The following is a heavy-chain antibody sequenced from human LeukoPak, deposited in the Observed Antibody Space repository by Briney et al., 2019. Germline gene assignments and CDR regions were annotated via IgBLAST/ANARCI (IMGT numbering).Heavy chain of an antibody. CDR3: AAERYTDGCCWFDL. J-gene: IGHJ5*02. D-gene: IGHD2-2*02. CDR1: VFTFSTYT. CDR2: IILGSGNT. V-gene: IGHV1-58*01. Sequence: SVKVSLKATVFTFSTYTVHWVRQARGQRLEGVGWIILGSGNTRYAHNYQERVTISRDTSTSTVYMELKSLRSEDTAVYYCAAERYTDGCCWFDLWGQGTLVTVSS.